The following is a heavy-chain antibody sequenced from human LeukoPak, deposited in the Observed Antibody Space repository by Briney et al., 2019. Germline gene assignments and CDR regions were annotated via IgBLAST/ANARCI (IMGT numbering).Heavy chain of an antibody. CDR2: ISTSGGST. CDR1: GFTFSSYA. J-gene: IGHJ4*02. V-gene: IGHV3-23*01. Sequence: GGSLRLSCAASGFTFSSYAMSWVRQAPGKGLEWVSAISTSGGSTYYADSVKGRFTISRDNSKNTLYLQMNSLRAEDTAQYYCAKDIRWASFESWGQGTLVTVSS. D-gene: IGHD3-16*01. CDR3: AKDIRWASFES.